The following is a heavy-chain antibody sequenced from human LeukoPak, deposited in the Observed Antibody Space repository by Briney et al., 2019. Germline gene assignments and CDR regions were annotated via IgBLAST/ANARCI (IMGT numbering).Heavy chain of an antibody. CDR1: GYTFTSYA. CDR3: ARDGVDTLFDP. J-gene: IGHJ5*02. Sequence: ASVKVSCKASGYTFTSYAMNWVRQAPGQGLEWMGWINTKTGNPTYAQGFTGRFVFSLDTSVSTSYLQISSLKAEDTAVYYCARDGVDTLFDPWGQGTLVTVSS. CDR2: INTKTGNP. D-gene: IGHD5-18*01. V-gene: IGHV7-4-1*02.